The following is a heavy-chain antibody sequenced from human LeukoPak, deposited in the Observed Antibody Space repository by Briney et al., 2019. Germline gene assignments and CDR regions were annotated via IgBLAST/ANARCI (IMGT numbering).Heavy chain of an antibody. CDR2: ISAYNGNT. D-gene: IGHD1-26*01. J-gene: IGHJ4*02. CDR3: ARGGLRVGDIDY. V-gene: IGHV1-18*01. CDR1: GGTFSSYA. Sequence: ASVKISCKASGGTFSSYAISWVRQAPGQGLEWMGWISAYNGNTNYAQKLQGRVTMTTDTSTSTAYMELRSLRSDDTAVYYCARGGLRVGDIDYWGQGTLVTVSS.